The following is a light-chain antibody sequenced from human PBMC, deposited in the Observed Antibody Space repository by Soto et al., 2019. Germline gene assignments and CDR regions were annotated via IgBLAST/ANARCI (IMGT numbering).Light chain of an antibody. V-gene: IGKV3-15*01. CDR2: GVS. Sequence: EIVLTQSPATLSVSPGERATLSCRASQSVNNNLAWYQQKPGQAPRLLIYGVSIRATGIPARFSGSESGTEFTLTISSLQSEDFAVYYCQQYNNWPLFTFGPGTKVDIK. CDR3: QQYNNWPLFT. CDR1: QSVNNN. J-gene: IGKJ3*01.